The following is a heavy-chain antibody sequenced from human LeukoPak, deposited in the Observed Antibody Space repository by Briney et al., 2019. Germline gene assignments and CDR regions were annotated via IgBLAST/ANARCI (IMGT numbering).Heavy chain of an antibody. J-gene: IGHJ4*02. CDR2: INSDGSST. V-gene: IGHV3-74*01. D-gene: IGHD3-3*01. CDR3: AKWIPTFGSHYYFDY. CDR1: GFTFSSYW. Sequence: GGSLRLSCAASGFTFSSYWMHWVRQAPGKGLVWVSRINSDGSSTSYADSVKGRFTISRDNSKNTLYLQMNSLRAEDTAVYYCAKWIPTFGSHYYFDYWGQGTLVTVSS.